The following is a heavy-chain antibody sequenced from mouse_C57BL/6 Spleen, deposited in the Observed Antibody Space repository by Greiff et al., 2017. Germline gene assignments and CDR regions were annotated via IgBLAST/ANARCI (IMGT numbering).Heavy chain of an antibody. V-gene: IGHV1-26*01. Sequence: VQLQQSGPELVKPGASVKISCKASGYTFTDYYMNWVKQSHGKSLEWIGDINPNNGGTSYNQKFKGKATLTVDKSSSTAYMELRSLTSEDSAVYYCARKGYGSPLDYWGQGTTLTVSS. CDR1: GYTFTDYY. CDR3: ARKGYGSPLDY. J-gene: IGHJ2*01. CDR2: INPNNGGT. D-gene: IGHD1-1*01.